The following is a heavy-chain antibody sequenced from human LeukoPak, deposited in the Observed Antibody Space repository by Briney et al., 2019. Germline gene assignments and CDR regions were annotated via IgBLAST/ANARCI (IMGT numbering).Heavy chain of an antibody. V-gene: IGHV3-53*01. J-gene: IGHJ3*02. Sequence: GGSLRLSCAASGFTVSSNYMSWVRQAPGKGLEWISVIYSDGRTYYADSVEGRFTTSRDNAANSLYLQMNSLRAEDTAVYYCARDGGGPDAFDIWGQGTMATVSS. CDR2: IYSDGRT. CDR3: ARDGGGPDAFDI. CDR1: GFTVSSNY.